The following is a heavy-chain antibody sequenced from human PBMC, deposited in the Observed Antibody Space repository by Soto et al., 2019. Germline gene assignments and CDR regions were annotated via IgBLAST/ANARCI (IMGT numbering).Heavy chain of an antibody. D-gene: IGHD4-17*01. CDR3: ARVGRNYGDYVRNYYYYMDV. Sequence: QVQLQQWGAGLLKPSETLSLTCAVYGGSFSGYYWSWIRQPPGKGLEWIGEINHSGNTNYNPSLKSRVTISVDTSKNQFSLKLSSVTAADTAVYYCARVGRNYGDYVRNYYYYMDVWGKGTTVTVSS. J-gene: IGHJ6*03. V-gene: IGHV4-34*01. CDR2: INHSGNT. CDR1: GGSFSGYY.